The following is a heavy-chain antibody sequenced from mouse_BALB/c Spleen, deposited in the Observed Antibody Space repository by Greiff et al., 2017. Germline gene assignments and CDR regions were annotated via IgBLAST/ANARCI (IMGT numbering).Heavy chain of an antibody. CDR3: ARQRRIYYGYDGEDYFDY. CDR1: GYTFTEYI. D-gene: IGHD2-2*01. V-gene: IGHV1-62-2*01. Sequence: QVQLQQSGAELVKPGASVKLSCKASGYTFTEYIIHWVKQRSGQGLEWIGWFYPGSGSIKYNEKFKDKATLTADKSSSTVYMELSRLTSEDSAVYFCARQRRIYYGYDGEDYFDYWGQGTTLTVAS. J-gene: IGHJ2*01. CDR2: FYPGSGSI.